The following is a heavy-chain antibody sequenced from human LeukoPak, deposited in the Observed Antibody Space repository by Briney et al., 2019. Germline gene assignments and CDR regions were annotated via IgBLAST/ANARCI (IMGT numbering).Heavy chain of an antibody. V-gene: IGHV1-46*01. CDR2: INPSGGST. Sequence: ASVTVSCKASGYTFTSYYMHWVRQAPGQGLEWMGIINPSGGSTSYAQKFQGRVTMTRDTSTSTVYMELSSLRSEDTAVYYCARDREYLNWFDPWGQGTLVTGSS. CDR3: ARDREYLNWFDP. J-gene: IGHJ5*02. CDR1: GYTFTSYY. D-gene: IGHD3-10*01.